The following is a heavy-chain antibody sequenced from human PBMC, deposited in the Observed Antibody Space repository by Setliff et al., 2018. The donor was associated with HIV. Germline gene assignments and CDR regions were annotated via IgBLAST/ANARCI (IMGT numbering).Heavy chain of an antibody. CDR2: IDWDDDK. D-gene: IGHD6-6*01. Sequence: LVNPTQTLTLTCTFSGFSLSPNEMCVSWIRQPPGKALEWLARIDWDDDKFYSTSLKTRLTISKDTSKSQVVLTMTNMDPVDTATYFCARSSSIAVRGFDYWGQGTLVTVSS. V-gene: IGHV2-70*16. CDR3: ARSSSIAVRGFDY. CDR1: GFSLSPNEMC. J-gene: IGHJ4*02.